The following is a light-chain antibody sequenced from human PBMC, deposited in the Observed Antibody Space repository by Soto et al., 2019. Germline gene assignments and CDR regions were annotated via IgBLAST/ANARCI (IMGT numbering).Light chain of an antibody. CDR2: DVS. V-gene: IGLV2-11*01. CDR1: SSDVGDYNY. J-gene: IGLJ1*01. Sequence: QSVLTQPRSVSGSPGQSVTISCTGTSSDVGDYNYVSWYQQHPGKAPKLMIYDVSKRPSGVPDRFSGSKSGNTASLTISGLQVEDEADYYCCSYAGRYSPYVFGTGTKLTVL. CDR3: CSYAGRYSPYV.